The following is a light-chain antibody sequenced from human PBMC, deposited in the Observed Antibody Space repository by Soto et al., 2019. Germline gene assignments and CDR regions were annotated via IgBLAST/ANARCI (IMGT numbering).Light chain of an antibody. CDR1: QSVSSD. CDR2: GAS. J-gene: IGKJ1*01. CDR3: LQHNSYPST. V-gene: IGKV3-15*01. Sequence: ETVMTQSPATLSLSPGERATLSCRASQSVSSDLAWYHQKPGQAPRLLIYGASTRATGIPARFSGSGSGTEFTLTISSLQPEDFATYYCLQHNSYPSTFGQGTKVDIK.